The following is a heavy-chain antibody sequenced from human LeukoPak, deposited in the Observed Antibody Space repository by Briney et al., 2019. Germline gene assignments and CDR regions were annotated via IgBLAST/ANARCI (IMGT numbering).Heavy chain of an antibody. V-gene: IGHV1-69*05. D-gene: IGHD1-14*01. Sequence: GASVKVSCKASGGTFSSYAISWVRQAPGQGPEWMGGIIPIFGTANYAQKFQGRVTMTRDMSTSTVYMELSSLRSEDTAVYYCARRYLYYFDYWGQGTLVTVSS. CDR2: IIPIFGTA. CDR3: ARRYLYYFDY. J-gene: IGHJ4*02. CDR1: GGTFSSYA.